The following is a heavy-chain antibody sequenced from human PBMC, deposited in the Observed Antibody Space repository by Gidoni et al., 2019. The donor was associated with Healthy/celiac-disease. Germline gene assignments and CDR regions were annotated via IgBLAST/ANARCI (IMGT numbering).Heavy chain of an antibody. CDR1: GSTFPGYY. CDR2: INLNSGGT. Sequence: QVQLVQSGAEVTKPAASVKVSCKASGSTFPGYYMHWVRQAPGQGLEWSGWINLNSGGTNDAQKFQGWVTMTRDTSISTADMELSRLRSDDTAVYYCAREGVPADAFDIWGQGTMVTVSS. V-gene: IGHV1-2*04. CDR3: AREGVPADAFDI. J-gene: IGHJ3*02. D-gene: IGHD2-2*01.